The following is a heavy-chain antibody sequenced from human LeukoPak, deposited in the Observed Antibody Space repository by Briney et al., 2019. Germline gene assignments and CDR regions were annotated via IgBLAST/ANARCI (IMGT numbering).Heavy chain of an antibody. CDR2: ISYDGSNK. V-gene: IGHV3-30*18. CDR1: GFTFSSYG. Sequence: PGGSLRLSCAASGFTFSSYGMHWVRQAPGKGLEWVAVISYDGSNKYYADSVKGRFTISRDNSKNTLCLQMNSLRAEDTAVYYCAKVSYYYDSSGYYYNWFDPWGQGTLVTVSS. J-gene: IGHJ5*02. CDR3: AKVSYYYDSSGYYYNWFDP. D-gene: IGHD3-22*01.